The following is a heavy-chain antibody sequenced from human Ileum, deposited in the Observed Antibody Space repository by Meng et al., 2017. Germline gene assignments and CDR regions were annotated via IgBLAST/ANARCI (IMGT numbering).Heavy chain of an antibody. CDR1: GGSISGGHYF. J-gene: IGHJ5*02. CDR3: ARGVVTYYDSSTLTWFDP. Sequence: SGPGLAKPSQTLSLTCTVSGGSISGGHYFWSWIRQHPEKGLEWIGYIYHSGVTYYSPSLKSRLTISVDTSKNQFSLKLSSVTAADTAIYYCARGVVTYYDSSTLTWFDPWGQGALVTVSS. D-gene: IGHD3-22*01. V-gene: IGHV4-31*03. CDR2: IYHSGVT.